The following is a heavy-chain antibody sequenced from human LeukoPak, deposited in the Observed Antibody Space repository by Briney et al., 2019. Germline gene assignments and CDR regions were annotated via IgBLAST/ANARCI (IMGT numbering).Heavy chain of an antibody. CDR3: ARAETDHYYFDY. D-gene: IGHD3-10*01. CDR1: GGSISSYY. Sequence: PSETLSLTCTVSGGSISSYYWSWIRQPPGKGLEWIGYIYYSGSTNYNPSLKSRVTISVDTSKNQFSLKLSSVTAADTAVCYCARAETDHYYFDYLGQGILVTVSS. CDR2: IYYSGST. J-gene: IGHJ4*02. V-gene: IGHV4-59*01.